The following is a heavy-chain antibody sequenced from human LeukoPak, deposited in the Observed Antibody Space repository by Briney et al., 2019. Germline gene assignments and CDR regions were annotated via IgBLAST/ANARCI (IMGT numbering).Heavy chain of an antibody. Sequence: PSETLSLTCTVSGGSISSYYWSWIRQPAGKGLEWIGRIYTSGSTNYNPSLKSRVTLSVDTYKNQFSLKLSSVAAADTAVYYCARVRRQWLVRGAFDIWGQGTIVTVSS. V-gene: IGHV4-4*07. J-gene: IGHJ3*02. D-gene: IGHD6-19*01. CDR3: ARVRRQWLVRGAFDI. CDR2: IYTSGST. CDR1: GGSISSYY.